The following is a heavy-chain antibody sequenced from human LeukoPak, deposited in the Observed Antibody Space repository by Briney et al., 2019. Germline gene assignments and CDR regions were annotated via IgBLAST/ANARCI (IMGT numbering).Heavy chain of an antibody. Sequence: GASVRFSCKASGYPFSAHFLNWVRQAPGQGLEWMGNIDTTTGNPRYAQDFTGRFVFSLDTSVSTAYLQITSLKADDTAAYYCVRGTPTPGMDYWGQGTQVTVSS. CDR2: IDTTTGNP. J-gene: IGHJ4*02. CDR3: VRGTPTPGMDY. CDR1: GYPFSAHF. V-gene: IGHV7-4-1*02. D-gene: IGHD3-10*01.